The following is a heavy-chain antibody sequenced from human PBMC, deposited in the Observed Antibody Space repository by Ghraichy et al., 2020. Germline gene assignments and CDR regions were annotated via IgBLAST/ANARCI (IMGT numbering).Heavy chain of an antibody. CDR1: GVSVTDGHYY. CDR3: ARHAGGTCLGCWFGP. J-gene: IGHJ5*02. D-gene: IGHD1-1*01. CDR2: VLYAGFP. V-gene: IGHV4-39*01. Sequence: GSLSLTCTVSGVSVTDGHYYWGWIRQTPGKGLEWIGSVLYAGFPSYNSPSLKSRVTMSVDTSKNQVSLNLASVTVADTGIYYCARHAGGTCLGCWFGPWGQGTRVIVSS.